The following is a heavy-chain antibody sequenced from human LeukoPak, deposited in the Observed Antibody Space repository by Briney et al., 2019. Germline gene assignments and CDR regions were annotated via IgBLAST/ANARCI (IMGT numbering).Heavy chain of an antibody. CDR1: GGTFSNYA. CDR2: ISAYNGNT. D-gene: IGHD4-23*01. CDR3: ARQGYSGHSQGAADY. Sequence: ASVNVSCKASGGTFSNYAISWVRQAPGQGLEWMGWISAYNGNTNYAQKFQGRVTMTTDTSTSTAHMELRSLRSDDTAVYYCARQGYSGHSQGAADYWGQGTLVTVSS. J-gene: IGHJ4*02. V-gene: IGHV1-18*01.